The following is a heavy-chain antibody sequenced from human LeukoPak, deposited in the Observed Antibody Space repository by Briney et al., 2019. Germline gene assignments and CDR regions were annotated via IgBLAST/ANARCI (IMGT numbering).Heavy chain of an antibody. CDR1: GFTFSNYA. CDR3: AKGSTSSRPYHFDN. D-gene: IGHD1-1*01. V-gene: IGHV3-23*01. CDR2: ITGDGAST. Sequence: GGSLRLSCAASGFTFSNYAMSWVRQAPGKGLEWVSAITGDGASTFHADSVKGRFTISRDNSKSTLYLQMNSLRAEDTATYYCAKGSTSSRPYHFDNWGQGTLVTVSS. J-gene: IGHJ4*02.